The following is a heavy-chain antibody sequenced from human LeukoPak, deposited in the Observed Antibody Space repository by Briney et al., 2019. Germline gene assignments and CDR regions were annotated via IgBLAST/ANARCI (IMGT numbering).Heavy chain of an antibody. CDR3: AQAWRWLQLNY. D-gene: IGHD5-24*01. CDR2: ISYDGSNK. J-gene: IGHJ4*02. V-gene: IGHV3-30*18. Sequence: GGSLRLSCAASGFTFSSYGMHWVRQAPGKGLEWVAVISYDGSNKYYADSVKGRFTISRDNSMSTLYLQMDSLRDEDTAVYYCAQAWRWLQLNYWGQGTLVTVSS. CDR1: GFTFSSYG.